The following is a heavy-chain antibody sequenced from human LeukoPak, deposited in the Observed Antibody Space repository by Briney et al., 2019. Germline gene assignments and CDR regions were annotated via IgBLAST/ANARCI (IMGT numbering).Heavy chain of an antibody. CDR1: GFTFSDYY. D-gene: IGHD3-10*01. CDR2: ISSSGSTI. CDR3: ARDRNGGSGSYYFDY. V-gene: IGHV3-11*04. Sequence: GGSLRLXCAASGFTFSDYYMSWIRQAPGKGLEWVSYISSSGSTIYYADSVKGRFTISRDNAKNSLYLQMNSLRAEDTAVYYCARDRNGGSGSYYFDYWGQGTLVTVSS. J-gene: IGHJ4*02.